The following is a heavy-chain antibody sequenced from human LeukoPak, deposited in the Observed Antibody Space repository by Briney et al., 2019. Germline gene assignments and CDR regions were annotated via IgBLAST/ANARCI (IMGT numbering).Heavy chain of an antibody. CDR2: IYPGDSDT. Sequence: GESLKISCKGSGYSFTSYWIGWVRQMPGKGLEWMGIIYPGDSDTRYSPSFQGQVTISADKSISTAYLQWSSLKASDTAMYYCASPGGDYYDSSGQMGNAFDIWGQGTMVTVSS. CDR3: ASPGGDYYDSSGQMGNAFDI. J-gene: IGHJ3*02. CDR1: GYSFTSYW. D-gene: IGHD3-22*01. V-gene: IGHV5-51*01.